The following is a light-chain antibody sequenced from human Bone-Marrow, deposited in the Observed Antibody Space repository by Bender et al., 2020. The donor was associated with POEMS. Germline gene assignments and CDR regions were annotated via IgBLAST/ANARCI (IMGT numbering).Light chain of an antibody. CDR3: AVWDDSLNGWV. CDR1: SSDVGGYNY. V-gene: IGLV2-14*03. CDR2: DVT. J-gene: IGLJ3*02. Sequence: QSALTQPASVSGSPGQSITVSCIGTSSDVGGYNYVSWYQQHPGKAPKLIIYDVTMRPSGVPDRFSGSRSGTSASLAISGLQSEDEADYYCAVWDDSLNGWVFGGGTKLTVL.